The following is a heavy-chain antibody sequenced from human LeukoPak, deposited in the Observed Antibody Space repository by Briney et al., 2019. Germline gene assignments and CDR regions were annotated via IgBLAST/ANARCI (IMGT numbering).Heavy chain of an antibody. CDR1: GGSISSSSYY. CDR2: IYYSGST. CDR3: APYYHDSSGYSFDY. Sequence: SETLSLTCTVSGGSISSSSYYWGWIRQPPGKGLEWIGSIYYSGSTYYNPSLKSRVTISVDTSKNQFSLKLSSVTAADTAVYYCAPYYHDSSGYSFDYWGQGTLVTVSS. V-gene: IGHV4-39*07. D-gene: IGHD3-22*01. J-gene: IGHJ4*02.